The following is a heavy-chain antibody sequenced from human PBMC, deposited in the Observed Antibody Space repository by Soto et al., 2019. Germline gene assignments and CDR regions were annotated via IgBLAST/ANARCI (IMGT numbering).Heavy chain of an antibody. CDR1: GGTFSSYA. D-gene: IGHD6-6*01. CDR3: ERDGGGEYSSSIWFDH. J-gene: IGHJ5*02. CDR2: IIPIFGTA. V-gene: IGHV1-69*01. Sequence: QVQLVQSGAEVKKPGSSVKVSCKASGGTFSSYAISWVRQAPGQGLEWMGGIIPIFGTANYAQKFQGRVTITADESTSTAYMELSSQRSEDTAVYYCERDGGGEYSSSIWFDHWGQGTLVTVSS.